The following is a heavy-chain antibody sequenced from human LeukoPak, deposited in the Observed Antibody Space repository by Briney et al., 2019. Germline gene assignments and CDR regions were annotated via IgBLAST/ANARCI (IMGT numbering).Heavy chain of an antibody. CDR2: ISGSGGST. J-gene: IGHJ4*02. Sequence: GGSLRLSCAASGFTFSSYAMSWVRQAPGKGLEWVSAISGSGGSTYYADSVKGRFTISRDNSKNTLYLQMNSLRAEDTAVYYCARSIAVAGFSALTSFDYWGQGTLVTVSS. D-gene: IGHD6-19*01. V-gene: IGHV3-23*01. CDR3: ARSIAVAGFSALTSFDY. CDR1: GFTFSSYA.